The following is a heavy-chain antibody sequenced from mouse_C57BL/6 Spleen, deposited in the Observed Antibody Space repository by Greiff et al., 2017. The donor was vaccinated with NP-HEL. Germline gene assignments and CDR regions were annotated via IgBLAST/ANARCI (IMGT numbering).Heavy chain of an antibody. CDR1: GFTFSDYY. D-gene: IGHD1-1*01. CDR2: ISNGGGST. V-gene: IGHV5-12*01. CDR3: ARQGYYGSSSAWFAY. J-gene: IGHJ3*01. Sequence: EVKLMESGGGLVQPGGSLKLSCAASGFTFSDYYMYWVRQTPEKRLEWVAYISNGGGSTYYPDTVKGRFTISRDNAKNTLYLQMSRLKSEDTAMYYCARQGYYGSSSAWFAYWGQGTLVTVSA.